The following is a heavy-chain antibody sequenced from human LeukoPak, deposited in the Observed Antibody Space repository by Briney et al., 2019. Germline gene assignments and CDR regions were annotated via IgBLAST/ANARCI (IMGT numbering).Heavy chain of an antibody. J-gene: IGHJ6*02. CDR2: IKQDGSEK. Sequence: PGGSLRLSCAASGFTFSSYWMSWVRQAPGEGLEWVANIKQDGSEKYYVDSVKGRFTISRDNAKNSLYLQMNSLRAEDTAVYYCARDAVGITIFGLTMDVWGQGTTVTVSS. V-gene: IGHV3-7*01. CDR3: ARDAVGITIFGLTMDV. D-gene: IGHD3-3*01. CDR1: GFTFSSYW.